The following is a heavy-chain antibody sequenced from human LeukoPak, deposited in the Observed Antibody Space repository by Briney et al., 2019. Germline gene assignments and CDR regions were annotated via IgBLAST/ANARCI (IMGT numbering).Heavy chain of an antibody. V-gene: IGHV1-2*07. CDR1: GYTFTGHY. Sequence: GASVKVSCKASGYTFTGHYMHWVRQAPGQGLEWMGSIYPSSGDIDYSHIFEGRVTMTRDKSISTAYMELSRLRSDDTAVYYCARAAIAVAGDYNYHYMDVWGKGTMVTVSS. D-gene: IGHD6-19*01. J-gene: IGHJ6*03. CDR3: ARAAIAVAGDYNYHYMDV. CDR2: IYPSSGDI.